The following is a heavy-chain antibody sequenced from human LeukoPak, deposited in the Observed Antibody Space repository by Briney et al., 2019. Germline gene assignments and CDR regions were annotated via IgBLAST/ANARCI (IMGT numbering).Heavy chain of an antibody. D-gene: IGHD2-2*02. J-gene: IGHJ6*03. CDR2: ISSSGSTI. CDR3: ARAVVPAAILDYYYYYMDV. Sequence: PGGSLRLSCAASGFTFSDYYMSWLRQAPGKGLEWVSYISSSGSTIYYADSVKGRFTISRDNAKNSLYLQMNSLRAEDTAVYYCARAVVPAAILDYYYYYMDVWGKGTTVTVSS. CDR1: GFTFSDYY. V-gene: IGHV3-11*04.